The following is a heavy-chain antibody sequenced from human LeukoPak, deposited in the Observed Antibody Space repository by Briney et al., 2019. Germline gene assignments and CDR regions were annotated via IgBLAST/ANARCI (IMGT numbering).Heavy chain of an antibody. J-gene: IGHJ5*02. CDR2: ISSTSGTI. D-gene: IGHD6-13*01. Sequence: GESLRLSCAASGFTFSSYSMNWVRQAPGKGLEWVSYISSTSGTIHYADSVRGRFTISRDNAKNSLILQMNSLRVEDTAVYYCASQDSSSHPCGQGTLVTVSS. V-gene: IGHV3-48*04. CDR3: ASQDSSSHP. CDR1: GFTFSSYS.